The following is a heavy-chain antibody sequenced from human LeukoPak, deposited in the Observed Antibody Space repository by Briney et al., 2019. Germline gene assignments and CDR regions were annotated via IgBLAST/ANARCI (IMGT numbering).Heavy chain of an antibody. CDR1: GFTFSSYS. CDR3: AREGSKAFDI. CDR2: ISSSSSYI. J-gene: IGHJ3*02. D-gene: IGHD6-6*01. Sequence: GGSLRLSCAASGFTFSSYSMNWVRQAPGKGLEWVSSISSSSSYIYYADSVKGRFTISRDNSKNTLYLQMNSLRAEDTAVYYCAREGSKAFDIWGQGTMVTVSS. V-gene: IGHV3-21*04.